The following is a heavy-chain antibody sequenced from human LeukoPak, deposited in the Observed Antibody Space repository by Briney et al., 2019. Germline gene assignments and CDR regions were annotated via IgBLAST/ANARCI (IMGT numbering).Heavy chain of an antibody. CDR1: GYTFTSYG. D-gene: IGHD2-2*02. CDR3: ARDGRVVVPAAIPGRTRFDP. V-gene: IGHV1-18*01. CDR2: ISAYNGNT. J-gene: IGHJ5*02. Sequence: ASVKVSCKASGYTFTSYGISWVRQAPGQGLEWMGWISAYNGNTNYAQKLQGRVTMTTDTSTSTANMELRSLRSDDTAVNYCARDGRVVVPAAIPGRTRFDPWGQGTLVTVSS.